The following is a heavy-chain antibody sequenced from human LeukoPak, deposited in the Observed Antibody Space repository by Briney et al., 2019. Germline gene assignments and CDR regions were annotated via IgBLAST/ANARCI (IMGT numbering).Heavy chain of an antibody. D-gene: IGHD6-19*01. CDR2: ISSSSSYT. V-gene: IGHV3-21*01. CDR1: GFTFSRYS. Sequence: PGGSLRLSCAASGFTFSRYSMNWFRQFPGKGLEWVSSISSSSSYTYYADSVKGRFTSSRDNAKNSLYLQMNSLGAEDTAVYYCARDRSVVAGRYYFDYWGQGTLVTVSS. CDR3: ARDRSVVAGRYYFDY. J-gene: IGHJ4*02.